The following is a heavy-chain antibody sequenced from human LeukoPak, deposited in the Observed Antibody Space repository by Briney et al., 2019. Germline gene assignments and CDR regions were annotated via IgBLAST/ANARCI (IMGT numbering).Heavy chain of an antibody. J-gene: IGHJ6*03. CDR1: GFTFSSYA. CDR2: ISGSGGST. D-gene: IGHD1-26*01. CDR3: AKVSGSHYYYYYMDV. Sequence: GSLRLSCAASGFTFSSYAMSWVRQAPGKGLEWVSAISGSGGSTYYADSVKGRFTISRDNSKNTLYLQMNSLRADDTAVYYCAKVSGSHYYYYYMDVWGKGTTVTVSS. V-gene: IGHV3-23*01.